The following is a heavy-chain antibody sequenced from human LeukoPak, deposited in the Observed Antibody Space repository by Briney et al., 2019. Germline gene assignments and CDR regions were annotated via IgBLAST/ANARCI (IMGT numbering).Heavy chain of an antibody. D-gene: IGHD2-8*01. V-gene: IGHV1-8*01. CDR3: ARADRRYCTNGVCSTNEYYYYYMDV. CDR1: GYTLTSYD. J-gene: IGHJ6*03. CDR2: MNPKSGKT. Sequence: ASVKVSCKASGYTLTSYDINWVRQATGQGLEWMGWMNPKSGKTGYARKFQGRVTMTRNTSISTAYMELSSLRSEDTAVYYCARADRRYCTNGVCSTNEYYYYYMDVWGKGTTVAVSS.